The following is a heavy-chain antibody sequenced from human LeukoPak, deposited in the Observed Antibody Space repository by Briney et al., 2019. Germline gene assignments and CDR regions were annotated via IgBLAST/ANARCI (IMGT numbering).Heavy chain of an antibody. CDR2: ISGSGGNT. CDR1: GSTFSSYA. D-gene: IGHD3-9*01. V-gene: IGHV3-23*01. Sequence: GGSLRLSCAASGSTFSSYAMSWVRQAPGKGLEWVSGISGSGGNTYYADSVKGRFTISRDNSKNTLYLQMSSLRAEDTAVYYCAKEAVDYDILTGHYTTGYFDYWGQGTLVTVSS. J-gene: IGHJ4*02. CDR3: AKEAVDYDILTGHYTTGYFDY.